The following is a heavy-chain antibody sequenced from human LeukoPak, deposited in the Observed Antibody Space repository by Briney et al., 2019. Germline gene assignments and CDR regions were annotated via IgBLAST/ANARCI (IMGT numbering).Heavy chain of an antibody. CDR1: GFTYTTYW. V-gene: IGHV3-7*01. D-gene: IGHD1-26*01. J-gene: IGHJ4*02. Sequence: GGSLRLSCVASGFTYTTYWMSWVRRAPGKGLEWVATIKHDGREIYYVDSVKGRFTISRDNAKNSLFLQMDSLRPEDTAVYYCARRFTGSYSSEYFDYWGQGTLVTVSS. CDR3: ARRFTGSYSSEYFDY. CDR2: IKHDGREI.